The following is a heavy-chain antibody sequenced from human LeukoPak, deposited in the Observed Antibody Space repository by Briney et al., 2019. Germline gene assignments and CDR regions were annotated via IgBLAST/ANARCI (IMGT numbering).Heavy chain of an antibody. D-gene: IGHD6-25*01. Sequence: SETLSLTCTVSGGSINGRWWSWIRQSPGKGLEWIGYIHFTGSTNYNPSLNGRATASVDASKNQFSLKLTSVTAADTAVYYCAGLHFQSAGEFGPWGRGTPVTVSS. V-gene: IGHV4-59*03. J-gene: IGHJ5*02. CDR3: AGLHFQSAGEFGP. CDR1: GGSINGRW. CDR2: IHFTGST.